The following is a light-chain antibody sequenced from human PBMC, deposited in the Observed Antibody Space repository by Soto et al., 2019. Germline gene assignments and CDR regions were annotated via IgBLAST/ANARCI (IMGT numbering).Light chain of an antibody. V-gene: IGKV3-15*01. J-gene: IGKJ5*01. CDR2: GAS. Sequence: EIVMTQSPATLSVSPGERATLSCRASQSVSSNLAWYQQKTGQAPRLLIYGASTKATGIPARFSGSGSGTEVTLLNTSLQSEDFAVYYCQQYNKWPPITFGQGTRLEIK. CDR3: QQYNKWPPIT. CDR1: QSVSSN.